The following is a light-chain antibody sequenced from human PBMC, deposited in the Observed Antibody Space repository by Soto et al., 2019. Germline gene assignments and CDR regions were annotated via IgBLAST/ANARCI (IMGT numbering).Light chain of an antibody. CDR3: QQFGGSPFT. CDR2: GAS. J-gene: IGKJ3*01. Sequence: EIVLTQSPGTLSLSPGERATLSCRASQSLSGYLAWYQQKPGQAPRLLIYGASSRATDIPDRFIGTGSGTDYTLTISRLEPEDFAVYYCQQFGGSPFTFGPGTKVDLK. V-gene: IGKV3-20*01. CDR1: QSLSGY.